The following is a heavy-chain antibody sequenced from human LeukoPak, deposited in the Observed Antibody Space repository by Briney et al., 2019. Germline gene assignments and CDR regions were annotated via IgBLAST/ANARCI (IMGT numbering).Heavy chain of an antibody. CDR3: VRILGRYQEGMDV. D-gene: IGHD1-26*01. CDR2: T. J-gene: IGHJ6*02. V-gene: IGHV4-61*08. Sequence: SETLSLTCTVSGGSLTDGDYYWGWVRQPPGTGLQWIATTYEGASLKSRVTISLDTSKNQFFLRLTSVTAADTAVYYCVRILGRYQEGMDVWGPGITVTVSS. CDR1: GGSLTDGDYY.